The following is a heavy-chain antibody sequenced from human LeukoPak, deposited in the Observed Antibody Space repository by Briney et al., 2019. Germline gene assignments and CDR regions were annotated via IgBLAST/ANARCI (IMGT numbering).Heavy chain of an antibody. CDR2: ISAYNGNT. J-gene: IGHJ4*02. V-gene: IGHV1-18*01. D-gene: IGHD6-6*01. CDR1: GYTFTSYG. Sequence: ASVKVSCKASGYTFTSYGISWVRQAPGQGLEWMGWISAYNGNTNYAQKLQGRVTMTTDTSTSTAYMELRSLRSDDTAVYYCARDRAYLAARSQTDYWGQGTLVTVSS. CDR3: ARDRAYLAARSQTDY.